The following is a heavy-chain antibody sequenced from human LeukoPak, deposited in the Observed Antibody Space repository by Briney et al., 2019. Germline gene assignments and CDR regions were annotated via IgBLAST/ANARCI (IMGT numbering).Heavy chain of an antibody. Sequence: SENLSLTCTVSGGSISSYYWSWLRQPPGQGLEWIGYIYYSGSTNYNPSLKSRATISVDTSKNQFPLKLSSVTAADTAVYYCARAGSSWYGDAFDIWGQGTMVTVSS. CDR3: ARAGSSWYGDAFDI. V-gene: IGHV4-59*01. CDR1: GGSISSYY. D-gene: IGHD6-13*01. J-gene: IGHJ3*02. CDR2: IYYSGST.